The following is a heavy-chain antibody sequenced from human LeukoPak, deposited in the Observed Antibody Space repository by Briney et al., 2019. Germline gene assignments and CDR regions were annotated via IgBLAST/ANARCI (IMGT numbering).Heavy chain of an antibody. CDR3: ARGSSGGDY. CDR2: INHSGST. Sequence: SETLSLTCAVYGGSFSGYYWSWIRQPPGKGLEWIGEINHSGSTNYNPSLKSRVTISVDTSKNQSSLKLSSVTAADTAVYYCARGSSGGDYWGQGTLATVSS. J-gene: IGHJ4*02. V-gene: IGHV4-34*01. CDR1: GGSFSGYY. D-gene: IGHD6-19*01.